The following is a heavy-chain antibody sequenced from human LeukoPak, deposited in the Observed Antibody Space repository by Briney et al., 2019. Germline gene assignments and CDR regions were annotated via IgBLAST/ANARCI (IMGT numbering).Heavy chain of an antibody. D-gene: IGHD4-23*01. CDR2: IYYSGST. V-gene: IGHV4-59*01. CDR1: GGSISSYY. CDR3: ARVPDYGGNRPFYYYYYYMDV. J-gene: IGHJ6*03. Sequence: PSETLSLTCTVSGGSISSYYWSWIRQPPGKGLEWIGYIYYSGSTNYNPSLKSRVTISVDTSKNQFSLKLSSVTAADTAVYYCARVPDYGGNRPFYYYYYYMDVWGKGTTATVSS.